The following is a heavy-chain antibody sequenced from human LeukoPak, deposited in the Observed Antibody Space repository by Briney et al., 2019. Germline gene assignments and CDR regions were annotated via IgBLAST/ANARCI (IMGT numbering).Heavy chain of an antibody. Sequence: PGGSLTVSCVCTGWIFSSYVLHGVRQARGKELEGVSAISGSGDKRYKENTLRGRFTSSRDNSKNTLYLQMNTLRDDDAAVYNSPSPRQARRYFDYWGQGPLVTVS. CDR3: PSPRQARRYFDY. CDR2: ISGSGDKR. J-gene: IGHJ4*02. V-gene: IGHV3-23*02. CDR1: GWIFSSYV.